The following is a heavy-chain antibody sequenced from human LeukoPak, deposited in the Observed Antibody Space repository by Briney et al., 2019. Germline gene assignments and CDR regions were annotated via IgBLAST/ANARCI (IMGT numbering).Heavy chain of an antibody. D-gene: IGHD3-16*02. CDR3: ATVARRYYDYVWGSYRYTDWFDP. Sequence: ASVKVSCKVSGYTLTELSMHWVRQAPGKGLEWMGRFDPEDGETLYAQKFQGRVTMTEDTSTDTAYMELSSLRSEDTAVYYCATVARRYYDYVWGSYRYTDWFDPWGQGTLVTVSP. J-gene: IGHJ5*02. V-gene: IGHV1-24*01. CDR1: GYTLTELS. CDR2: FDPEDGET.